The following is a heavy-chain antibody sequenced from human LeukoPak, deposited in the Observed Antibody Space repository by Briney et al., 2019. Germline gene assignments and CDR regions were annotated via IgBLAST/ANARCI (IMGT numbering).Heavy chain of an antibody. CDR1: GFTFSSYA. Sequence: PGGSLRLSCAASGFTFSSYAMSWVRQAPGKGLEWVSAISGSGGSTYYADSVKGRFTISRDNSKNTLYLQMNSLRAEDTAVYYCAKDLTPGGRYSDWLLYFDAFDIWGQGTMVTVSS. D-gene: IGHD3-9*01. CDR3: AKDLTPGGRYSDWLLYFDAFDI. V-gene: IGHV3-23*01. CDR2: ISGSGGST. J-gene: IGHJ3*02.